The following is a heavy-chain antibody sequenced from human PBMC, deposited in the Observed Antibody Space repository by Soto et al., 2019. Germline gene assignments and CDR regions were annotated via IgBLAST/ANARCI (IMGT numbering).Heavy chain of an antibody. J-gene: IGHJ4*02. D-gene: IGHD2-15*01. CDR2: ISIYRAT. CDR1: GFTLSSYD. CDR3: AKERDSDSVPWQESDS. V-gene: IGHV3-13*01. Sequence: EVQLVESGGGLVQPGGSLRLSCVASGFTLSSYDMHWVREAPGKGLEWVSAISIYRATFYSGPARGRFTISRENAKSSLYLQMNSLRDEDTAVYYCAKERDSDSVPWQESDSWGQGTLVTVSS.